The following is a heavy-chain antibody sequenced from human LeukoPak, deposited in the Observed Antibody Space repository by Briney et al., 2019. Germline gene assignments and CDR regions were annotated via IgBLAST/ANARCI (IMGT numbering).Heavy chain of an antibody. CDR3: AKDRGYSSSCHDN. CDR1: GFTFSSYA. V-gene: IGHV3-23*01. Sequence: GGSLRLSCAASGFTFSSYAMSWVRQAPGKGLEWVSTISGSGGSTFYADSVKGRYTISRDNSKNTVYLQMNSLRPEDTAVYYCAKDRGYSSSCHDNWGQGTLVTVSS. D-gene: IGHD6-6*01. J-gene: IGHJ4*02. CDR2: ISGSGGST.